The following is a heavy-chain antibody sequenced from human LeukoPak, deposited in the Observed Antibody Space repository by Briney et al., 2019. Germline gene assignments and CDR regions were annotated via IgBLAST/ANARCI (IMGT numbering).Heavy chain of an antibody. V-gene: IGHV4-39*01. Sequence: SETLSLTCTVSGGSISSSSYYWGWIRQPPGKGLEWIGTISYSGSTYYNPSLKSRVTISVDTSTNQFSLKLSSVTAADTAVYHCARRYYYDSSGYYYHYDYWGQGTLVTVSS. J-gene: IGHJ4*02. CDR3: ARRYYYDSSGYYYHYDY. D-gene: IGHD3-22*01. CDR1: GGSISSSSYY. CDR2: ISYSGST.